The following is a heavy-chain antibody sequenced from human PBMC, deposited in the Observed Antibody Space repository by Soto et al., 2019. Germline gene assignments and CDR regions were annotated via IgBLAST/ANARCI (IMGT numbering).Heavy chain of an antibody. CDR2: INSDGSST. CDR3: ARVRRAHSLDAFDI. V-gene: IGHV3-74*01. Sequence: GGSLRLSCAASGFTFSSYWMHWVRQAPGKGLVWVSRINSDGSSTSYADSVKGRFTISRDNAKNTLYLQMNSLRAEDTAVYYCARVRRAHSLDAFDIWGQGTMVTVSS. CDR1: GFTFSSYW. D-gene: IGHD2-21*01. J-gene: IGHJ3*02.